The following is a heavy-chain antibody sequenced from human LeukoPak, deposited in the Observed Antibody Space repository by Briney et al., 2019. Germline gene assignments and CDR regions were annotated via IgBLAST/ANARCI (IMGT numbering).Heavy chain of an antibody. V-gene: IGHV3-11*06. Sequence: PGGSLRLSCAASGFTFSDYYMIWISQAAGKGLEWVSYISSSSSRTNYADSVKGRFTISRDNAKNSLYLQMYRLRAEDTAVYYCAKERRTGSGAALDYWGPGTLVSVSS. J-gene: IGHJ4*02. D-gene: IGHD6-19*01. CDR2: ISSSSSRT. CDR1: GFTFSDYY. CDR3: AKERRTGSGAALDY.